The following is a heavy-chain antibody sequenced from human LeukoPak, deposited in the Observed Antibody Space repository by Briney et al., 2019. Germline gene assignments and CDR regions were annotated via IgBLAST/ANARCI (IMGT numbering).Heavy chain of an antibody. V-gene: IGHV3-48*03. D-gene: IGHD7-27*01. Sequence: GGSLRLSCAASGFTFSSYEMNWVRQAPGKGLEWVSYISSSGSTIYYADSVKGRFTTSRDNSKNTLYLQMNSLRPEDTAVYYCAKDFLTGRYYYYYYMDVWGKGTTVTISS. CDR2: ISSSGSTI. CDR1: GFTFSSYE. CDR3: AKDFLTGRYYYYYYMDV. J-gene: IGHJ6*03.